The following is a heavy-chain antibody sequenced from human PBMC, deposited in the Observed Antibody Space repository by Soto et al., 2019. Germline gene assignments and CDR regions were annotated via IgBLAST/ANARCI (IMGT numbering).Heavy chain of an antibody. CDR1: GGSITDYY. V-gene: IGHV4-59*12. CDR2: FSYVRGT. Sequence: SETLSLTCTVSGGSITDYYWSWIRQPPGKGLEWIGYFSYVRGTNNSPSLKSRATISGDTSKNQLSLNLSSVTSADTAVYYCASHFRDAYTALAFWGQGTVVTVSS. CDR3: ASHFRDAYTALAF. D-gene: IGHD3-3*02. J-gene: IGHJ4*02.